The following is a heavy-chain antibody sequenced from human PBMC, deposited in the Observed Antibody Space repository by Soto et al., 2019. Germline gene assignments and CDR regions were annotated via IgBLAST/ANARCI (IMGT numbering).Heavy chain of an antibody. CDR2: LIPIYDEP. CDR1: GFTFNVYG. J-gene: IGHJ6*02. Sequence: QVQLVQSGAEVKNPGSSVRVSCKTSGFTFNVYGIHWVRQAPGQGLEWMGGLIPIYDEPNYAQKFQGRVTITADKSTATVNLELNSLRSEDTAVYFCARVRDPHLDHYGLDVWGQGTTVTVSS. CDR3: ARVRDPHLDHYGLDV. V-gene: IGHV1-69*06.